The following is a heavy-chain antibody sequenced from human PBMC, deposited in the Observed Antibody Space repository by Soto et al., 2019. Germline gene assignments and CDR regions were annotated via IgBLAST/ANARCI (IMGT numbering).Heavy chain of an antibody. CDR3: ARDFRGDPDWNYFIVAFDI. Sequence: GGSLRLSCAASGFTVSSNYMSWVRQAPGKGLEWVSVIYSGGSTYYADSVKGRFTISRDNSKNTLYLQMNSLRAEDTAVYYCARDFRGDPDWNYFIVAFDIWGQGTMVTVSS. CDR1: GFTVSSNY. D-gene: IGHD1-7*01. V-gene: IGHV3-66*01. CDR2: IYSGGST. J-gene: IGHJ3*02.